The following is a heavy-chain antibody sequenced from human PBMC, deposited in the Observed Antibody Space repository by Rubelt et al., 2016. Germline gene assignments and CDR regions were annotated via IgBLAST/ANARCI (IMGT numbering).Heavy chain of an antibody. J-gene: IGHJ3*01. Sequence: QVQLVQSGAEVKKPGASVKVSCKASGYTFTSYDINWVRQATGQGLEWMGWMNPNSGNTGYAQKFQGRVTMTRNTSISTAYMELSSVRSEYTAVYYCATDQVAYDGLDVWGQGTMVTVSS. V-gene: IGHV1-8*01. CDR1: GYTFTSYD. CDR2: MNPNSGNT. CDR3: ATDQVAYDGLDV. D-gene: IGHD3-16*01.